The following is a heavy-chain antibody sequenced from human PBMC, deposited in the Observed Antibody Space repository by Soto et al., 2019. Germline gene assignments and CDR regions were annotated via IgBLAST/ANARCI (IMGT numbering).Heavy chain of an antibody. D-gene: IGHD5-12*01. V-gene: IGHV4-30-2*01. CDR3: AGGSGYDYGRLDY. CDR2: IYHSGST. J-gene: IGHJ4*02. CDR1: GGSISSGGYS. Sequence: PSETLSLTCAVSGGSISSGGYSWSWIRQPPGKGLEWIGYIYHSGSTYYNQSLKSRITISVDRSKNQISLKLSSVTAADTAVYYCAGGSGYDYGRLDYWGQGTLVTVSS.